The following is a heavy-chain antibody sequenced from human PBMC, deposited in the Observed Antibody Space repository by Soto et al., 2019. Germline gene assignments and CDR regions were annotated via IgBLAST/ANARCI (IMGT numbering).Heavy chain of an antibody. V-gene: IGHV3-74*01. J-gene: IGHJ4*02. CDR2: INMDGSSN. D-gene: IGHD2-8*02. CDR1: GFTFSSDW. CDR3: ARGPRGVYGNDY. Sequence: EVQLVESGGGLVQPGGSLRLSCAASGFTFSSDWMHWVRQAAGKGLVWVSRINMDGSSNNYADSVKGRFTISRDNAKNTLYLQMNSLRAEDTAVYYCARGPRGVYGNDYWGQGALVTVSS.